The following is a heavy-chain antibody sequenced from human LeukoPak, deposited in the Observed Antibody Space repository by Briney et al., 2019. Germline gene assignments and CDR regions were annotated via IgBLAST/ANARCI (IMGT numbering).Heavy chain of an antibody. D-gene: IGHD3-3*02. J-gene: IGHJ3*02. Sequence: GGSLRLSCAVSGFTFRNYSMNWVRQAPGRGLEWVSFISGSGSYTYYADSVKGRFIISRDNAKNSLYLQMNSLRAEDRAVYYCARDSYWHGGTIGAFDIWGQGTMVTVSS. CDR2: ISGSGSYT. V-gene: IGHV3-21*01. CDR1: GFTFRNYS. CDR3: ARDSYWHGGTIGAFDI.